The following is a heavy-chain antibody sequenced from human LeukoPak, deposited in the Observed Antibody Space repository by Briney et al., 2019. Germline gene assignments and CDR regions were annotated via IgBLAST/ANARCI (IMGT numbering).Heavy chain of an antibody. V-gene: IGHV4-59*12. CDR3: ARDQGGNWNDPMGI. J-gene: IGHJ4*02. Sequence: SETLSLTCSVSGDSINSNYWSWIRQSPGKGLEWIGYIYNTGSTNYSPSLKSRVSIMKDTSKNQISLKLSSVTAADTAVYYCARDQGGNWNDPMGIWGQGTLVTVSS. CDR2: IYNTGST. D-gene: IGHD1-1*01. CDR1: GDSINSNY.